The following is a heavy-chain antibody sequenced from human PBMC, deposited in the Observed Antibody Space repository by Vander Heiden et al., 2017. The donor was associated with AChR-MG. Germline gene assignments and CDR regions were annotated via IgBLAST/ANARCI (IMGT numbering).Heavy chain of an antibody. CDR2: ISSSSSYI. Sequence: EVQLVESGGGLVKPGGSLRLSCAASGLTFSSYSMNWVRQAPGKGLEWVSSISSSSSYIYYADSVKGRFTISRDNAKNSLYLQMNSLRAEDTAVYYCARVGGGVVIIRSYYYGMDVWGQGTTVTVSS. J-gene: IGHJ6*02. V-gene: IGHV3-21*01. CDR1: GLTFSSYS. CDR3: ARVGGGVVIIRSYYYGMDV. D-gene: IGHD3-3*01.